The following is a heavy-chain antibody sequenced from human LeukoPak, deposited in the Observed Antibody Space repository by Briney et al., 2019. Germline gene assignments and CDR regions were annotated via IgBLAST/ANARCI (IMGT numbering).Heavy chain of an antibody. J-gene: IGHJ4*02. CDR3: ARGRPAAGQSFFDY. V-gene: IGHV3-7*01. Sequence: GGSLRLSCAVSGFPFSNYWMSWVRQAPGKGLEWVASIKQDGSGTYYVDSVKGRFTISRDNAKNSLYLQMNSLRAEDTAVYYCARGRPAAGQSFFDYWGQGTLVTVSS. CDR1: GFPFSNYW. CDR2: IKQDGSGT. D-gene: IGHD6-13*01.